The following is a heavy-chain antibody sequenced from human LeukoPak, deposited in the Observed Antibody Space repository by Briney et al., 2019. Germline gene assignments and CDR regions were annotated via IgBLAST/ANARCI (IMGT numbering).Heavy chain of an antibody. CDR1: GFTFSSYG. J-gene: IGHJ6*03. D-gene: IGHD6-13*01. CDR2: ISYDGSNK. Sequence: GSLRLSCAASGFTFSSYGMHWVRQAPGKGLEWVAVISYDGSNKYYADSVKGRFTISRDNSKNTLYLQMNSLRAEDTAVYYCAKGSSWYDHYYYMDVWGKGTTVTVSS. CDR3: AKGSSWYDHYYYMDV. V-gene: IGHV3-30*18.